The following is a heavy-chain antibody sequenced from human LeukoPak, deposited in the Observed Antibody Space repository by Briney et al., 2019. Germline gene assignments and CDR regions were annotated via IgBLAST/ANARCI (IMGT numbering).Heavy chain of an antibody. CDR1: GFTFRNYG. V-gene: IGHV3-23*01. D-gene: IGHD3-22*01. J-gene: IGHJ5*02. CDR3: AKDLLRTVVVITAAGYYLDP. CDR2: ISGSGAST. Sequence: GGSLRLSCAASGFTFRNYGMSWVRQAPGKGLEWVSAISGSGASTYYADSVKGRFTISRDNSKNTLYLQMNSLRAEDTAMYHCAKDLLRTVVVITAAGYYLDPWGQGTLVTVSS.